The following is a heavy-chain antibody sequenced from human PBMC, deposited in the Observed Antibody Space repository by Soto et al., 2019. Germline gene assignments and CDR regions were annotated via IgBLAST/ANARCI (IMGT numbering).Heavy chain of an antibody. CDR2: ISGSGGST. D-gene: IGHD6-6*01. CDR3: AKRDVEPYSSSPHKFDP. J-gene: IGHJ5*02. CDR1: GFTFSSYA. V-gene: IGHV3-23*01. Sequence: GGSLRLSCAASGFTFSSYAMSWVRQAPGKGLEWVSAISGSGGSTYYADSVKGRFTISRDNSKNTLYLQMNSLRAEDTAVYYCAKRDVEPYSSSPHKFDPWGQGTLVTVSS.